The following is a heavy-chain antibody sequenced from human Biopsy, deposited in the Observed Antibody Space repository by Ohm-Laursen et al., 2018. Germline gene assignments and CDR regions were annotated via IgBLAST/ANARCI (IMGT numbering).Heavy chain of an antibody. V-gene: IGHV1-2*02. Sequence: SVKVSCKASGYNFTAYYMQWVRQAPGQGLEWMGWINPHSGTTKFAQDFQGRVTMTRDTSITTAYMELRRLRSDDTAVYYCAKGQDLRGGAEYFQHWGQGALVTVSS. J-gene: IGHJ1*01. D-gene: IGHD2-15*01. CDR3: AKGQDLRGGAEYFQH. CDR2: INPHSGTT. CDR1: GYNFTAYY.